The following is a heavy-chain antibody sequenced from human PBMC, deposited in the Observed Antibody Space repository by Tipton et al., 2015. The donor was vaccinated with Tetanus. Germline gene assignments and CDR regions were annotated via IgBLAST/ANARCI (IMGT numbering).Heavy chain of an antibody. CDR2: SWYDGTDK. CDR1: GFIFSSYG. Sequence: CAASGFIFSSYGIHWVRQAPGKGLEWVAVSWYDGTDKYYADSVKGRFTISRDNSQNTLYLQMNSLRAGDTAVYYCAREADCSGGSCFSGGFDNWGQGTQVAVSS. J-gene: IGHJ4*02. D-gene: IGHD2-15*01. V-gene: IGHV3-33*01. CDR3: AREADCSGGSCFSGGFDN.